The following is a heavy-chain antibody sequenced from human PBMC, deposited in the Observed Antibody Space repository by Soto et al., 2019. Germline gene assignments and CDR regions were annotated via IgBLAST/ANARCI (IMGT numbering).Heavy chain of an antibody. D-gene: IGHD1-26*01. V-gene: IGHV6-1*01. J-gene: IGHJ5*02. CDR2: TYYRSKWYN. Sequence: QTLSLTCAISGDSVSSNSAAWNWIRQSPSRGLEWLGRTYYRSKWYNDYAVSVKSRITINPDTSKNQFSLQLNSVTPEDTAVYYCASNGRWADTGGYSWFDPWGQGTLVTVSS. CDR3: ASNGRWADTGGYSWFDP. CDR1: GDSVSSNSAA.